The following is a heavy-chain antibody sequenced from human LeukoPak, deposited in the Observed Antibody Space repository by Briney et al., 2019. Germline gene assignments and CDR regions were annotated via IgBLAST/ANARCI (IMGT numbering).Heavy chain of an antibody. D-gene: IGHD2/OR15-2a*01. Sequence: ASVKVSCKASGYTFTGYYIHWVRQAPGQGLEWMGWINPNSGGTNYAQKFQGRVTMTRDTSISTAYMELSRLRSDDTAVYYCARDLSSYYYYMDVWGKGTTVTVSS. CDR1: GYTFTGYY. CDR3: ARDLSSYYYYMDV. V-gene: IGHV1-2*02. J-gene: IGHJ6*03. CDR2: INPNSGGT.